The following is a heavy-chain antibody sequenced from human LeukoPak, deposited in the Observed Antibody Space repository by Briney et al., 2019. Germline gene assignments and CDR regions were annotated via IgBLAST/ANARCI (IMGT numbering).Heavy chain of an antibody. J-gene: IGHJ5*02. CDR2: INPSGGST. D-gene: IGHD3-10*01. CDR3: ARKGQYYGSGSYYTVNWFDP. Sequence: ASVKVSCKASGYTFTSYYMHWVRQAPGQGLEWMGTINPSGGSTSYAQKFQGRVTMTRDMSTSTVYMELSSLRSEDTAVYYCARKGQYYGSGSYYTVNWFDPWGQGTLVTVSS. CDR1: GYTFTSYY. V-gene: IGHV1-46*01.